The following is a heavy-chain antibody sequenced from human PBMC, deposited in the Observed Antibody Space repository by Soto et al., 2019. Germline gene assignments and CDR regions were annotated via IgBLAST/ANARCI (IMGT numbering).Heavy chain of an antibody. CDR3: VRGLPSIIAARPSYFDY. V-gene: IGHV4-34*01. J-gene: IGHJ4*02. CDR1: GGSFSGYY. CDR2: INHSGST. Sequence: PSETLSLTCAVYGGSFSGYYWSWIRQPPGKGLEWIGEINHSGSTNYNPSLKSRVTISVDTSKNQFSLKLSSVTAADTAVYYCVRGLPSIIAARPSYFDYWGQGTLVTVSS. D-gene: IGHD6-6*01.